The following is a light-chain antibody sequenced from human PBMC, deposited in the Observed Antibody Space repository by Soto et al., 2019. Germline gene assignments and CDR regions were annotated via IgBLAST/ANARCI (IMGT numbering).Light chain of an antibody. Sequence: DIQMTQSPSSLSASVGDRVTITCQASQDINNYLNWYQQKPGKAPKLLIYDASNLETGVPSRFSGSGSGTDFTFTISSLQPEDIATYYCQQLFDSPITFGQGTRLEIK. J-gene: IGKJ5*01. V-gene: IGKV1-33*01. CDR2: DAS. CDR1: QDINNY. CDR3: QQLFDSPIT.